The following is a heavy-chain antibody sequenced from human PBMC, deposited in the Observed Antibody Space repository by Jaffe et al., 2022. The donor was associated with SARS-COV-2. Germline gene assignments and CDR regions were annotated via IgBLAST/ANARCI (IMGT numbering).Heavy chain of an antibody. V-gene: IGHV3-66*02. D-gene: IGHD1-26*01. CDR2: IDDTGKT. J-gene: IGHJ5*01. CDR3: TRTQSVGWYSWFDS. Sequence: EVKLVESGGGLVQPGGSLRLSCAASGFTVRSNYMSWVRQAPDKGLEWVSVIDDTGKTSYADSVKGRFTISRDSSKNTLSLQMNSLRPEDTATYFCTRTQSVGWYSWFDSWGQGVLVTVSS. CDR1: GFTVRSNY.